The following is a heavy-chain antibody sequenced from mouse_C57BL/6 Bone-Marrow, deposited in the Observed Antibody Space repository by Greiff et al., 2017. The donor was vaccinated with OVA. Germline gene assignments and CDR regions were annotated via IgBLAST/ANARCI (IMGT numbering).Heavy chain of an antibody. CDR3: ARHGALYYGNYYAMDY. Sequence: EVKVVESGGDLVKPGGSLKLSCAASGFTFSSYGMSWVRQTPDKRLEWAATISSGGSYTYYPDNVKGRFTISRDNAKNTLYLQMSSLKSEDTAMYYCARHGALYYGNYYAMDYWGQGTSVTVSS. V-gene: IGHV5-6*01. CDR1: GFTFSSYG. J-gene: IGHJ4*01. D-gene: IGHD2-1*01. CDR2: ISSGGSYT.